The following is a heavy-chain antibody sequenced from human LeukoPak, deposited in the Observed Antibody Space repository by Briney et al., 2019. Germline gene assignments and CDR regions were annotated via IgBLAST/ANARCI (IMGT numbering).Heavy chain of an antibody. D-gene: IGHD3-10*01. CDR1: GFTFSSYS. J-gene: IGHJ4*02. CDR2: ISSSSSYI. Sequence: PGGSLRLSCAASGFTFSSYSMNWVRQAPGKGLEWVSSISSSSSYIYYADSVKGRFTISRDNAKDSLYLQMNSLRAEDTAVYYCARGPEYYYGSGSYYTDWGQGTLVTVSS. CDR3: ARGPEYYYGSGSYYTD. V-gene: IGHV3-21*01.